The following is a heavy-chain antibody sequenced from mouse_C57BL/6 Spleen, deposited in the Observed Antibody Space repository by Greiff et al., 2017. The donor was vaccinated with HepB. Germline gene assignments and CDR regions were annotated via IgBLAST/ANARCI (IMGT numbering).Heavy chain of an antibody. Sequence: QVQLQQSGPELVKPGASVKISCKASGYAFSSSWMNWVKQRPGKGLEWIGRIYPGDGDTNYNGKFKGKATLTADKSSSTAYMQLSSLTSEDSAVYCCARGELLQGFAYWGQGTLVTVSA. CDR2: IYPGDGDT. CDR1: GYAFSSSW. V-gene: IGHV1-82*01. J-gene: IGHJ3*01. CDR3: ARGELLQGFAY. D-gene: IGHD4-1*01.